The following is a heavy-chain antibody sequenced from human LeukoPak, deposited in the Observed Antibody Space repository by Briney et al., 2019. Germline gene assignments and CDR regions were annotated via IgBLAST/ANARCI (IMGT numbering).Heavy chain of an antibody. V-gene: IGHV3-13*01. D-gene: IGHD5-18*01. Sequence: GGSLRLSCTASGFTLRSHDMHWVRPIPRQGLQWVAAVSSGFHAFFADSVQGRFTVSREDARNSLYLQMNSLRAGDTAVYYCVREARGYHYTYFDYWGQGTLVTVSS. CDR3: VREARGYHYTYFDY. CDR1: GFTLRSHD. CDR2: VSSGFHA. J-gene: IGHJ4*02.